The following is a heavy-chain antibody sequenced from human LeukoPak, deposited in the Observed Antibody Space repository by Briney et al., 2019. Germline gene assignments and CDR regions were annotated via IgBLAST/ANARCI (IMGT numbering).Heavy chain of an antibody. J-gene: IGHJ4*02. D-gene: IGHD2-2*01. CDR2: IKQDGSEK. CDR1: GFTFSSYW. CDR3: GRGKSPAAVDD. V-gene: IGHV3-7*01. Sequence: GGSLRLSCAASGFTFSSYWMSWVRQAPGKGLEWVANIKQDGSEKYYADSVKGRFTISRDNAKNTLYLQMNSLRVEDTALYYCGRGKSPAAVDDWGQGTLVTVPS.